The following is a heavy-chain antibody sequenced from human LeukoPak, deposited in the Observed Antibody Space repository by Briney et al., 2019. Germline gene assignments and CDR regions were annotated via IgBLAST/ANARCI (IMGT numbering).Heavy chain of an antibody. CDR1: GFTFSSYW. CDR2: IKQDGSEK. Sequence: GGSLRLPCAASGFTFSSYWMSWVRQAPGKGLEWVANIKQDGSEKYYVDSVKGRFTISRDNAKNSLYLQMNSLRAEDTAVYYCARDQRYCSSSSCPWEPFDYWGQGTLVTVSS. J-gene: IGHJ4*02. V-gene: IGHV3-7*05. D-gene: IGHD2-2*01. CDR3: ARDQRYCSSSSCPWEPFDY.